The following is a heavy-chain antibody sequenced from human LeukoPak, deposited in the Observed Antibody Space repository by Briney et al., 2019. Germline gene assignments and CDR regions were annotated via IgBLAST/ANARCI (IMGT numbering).Heavy chain of an antibody. Sequence: GGSLRLSCAASGFTFNNYAMNWVRQAPGKGLEWVSSISGSGGNTYYADSVKGRFTISRDNSKNTLYLQMNSLRAEDTAVYYCAKPARTDAFDIWGQGTMITVSS. CDR3: AKPARTDAFDI. V-gene: IGHV3-23*01. D-gene: IGHD1-14*01. CDR2: ISGSGGNT. J-gene: IGHJ3*02. CDR1: GFTFNNYA.